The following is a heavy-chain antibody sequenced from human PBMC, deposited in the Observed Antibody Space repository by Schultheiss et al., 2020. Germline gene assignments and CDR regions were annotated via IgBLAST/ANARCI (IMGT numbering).Heavy chain of an antibody. J-gene: IGHJ4*02. CDR2: IDWDDDN. CDR1: GFSLTTSGVG. Sequence: SGPTLVKPTQTLTLTCTFSGFSLTTSGVGVGWIRQPPGKALEWLARIDWDDDNRYSPSLKSRLIITKDTSKNQVVLRMMNMDPMDTATYYCAHSSGTVTTNYFDYWGQGTPVTVSS. D-gene: IGHD3-10*01. V-gene: IGHV2-5*02. CDR3: AHSSGTVTTNYFDY.